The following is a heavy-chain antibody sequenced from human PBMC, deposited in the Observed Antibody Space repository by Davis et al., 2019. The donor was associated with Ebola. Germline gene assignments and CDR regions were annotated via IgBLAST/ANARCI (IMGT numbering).Heavy chain of an antibody. CDR3: ARQGASDAFNI. CDR2: IYYSGSA. J-gene: IGHJ3*02. Sequence: SETLSLTCSVSGASISSGYFYWNWIRHRPGKGLEWIGHIYYSGSAFYNPSLKSRVTISLDTSKTQFSLEMRSVTAADTAVYFCARQGASDAFNIWGPGTMVTVSS. CDR1: GASISSGYFY. V-gene: IGHV4-30-4*08.